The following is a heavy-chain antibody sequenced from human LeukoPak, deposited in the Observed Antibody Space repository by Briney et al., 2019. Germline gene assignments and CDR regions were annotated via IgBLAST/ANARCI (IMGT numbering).Heavy chain of an antibody. CDR2: ISGSGGST. Sequence: GGSLRLSCAASGFTFSSYAMSWVRQAPGKGLEWVSAISGSGGSTYYADSVKGRFTISRDNAKNSLYLQMNSLRAEDTAVYYCARDDYYDSSGYYPDYFDYWGQGTLVTVSS. D-gene: IGHD3-22*01. J-gene: IGHJ4*02. CDR1: GFTFSSYA. V-gene: IGHV3-23*01. CDR3: ARDDYYDSSGYYPDYFDY.